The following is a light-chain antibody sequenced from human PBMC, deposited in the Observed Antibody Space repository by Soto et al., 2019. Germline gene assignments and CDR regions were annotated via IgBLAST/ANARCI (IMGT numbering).Light chain of an antibody. V-gene: IGKV2-28*01. Sequence: EIVMTQSPLSLPVTPGEPASISCKSSQSLLHSNGYNFLVWYLQKPGQSPRLLIYLGSNRASGVHDRFSGSGSGTDFTLKISRVEAVDVGVYYCMQALQTPRTFGLGTKVELK. CDR1: QSLLHSNGYNF. CDR3: MQALQTPRT. CDR2: LGS. J-gene: IGKJ1*01.